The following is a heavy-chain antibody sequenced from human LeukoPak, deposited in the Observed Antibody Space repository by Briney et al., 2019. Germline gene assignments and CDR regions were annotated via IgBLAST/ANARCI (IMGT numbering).Heavy chain of an antibody. J-gene: IGHJ4*02. CDR2: IYYSGST. D-gene: IGHD3-10*01. Sequence: SETLSLTCTVSGGSISSGDYYWSWIRQPPGKGLEWIGYIYYSGSTYYNPSLKSRVTISVDTSKNQFSLKLSSVTAADTAVYYCASARNRYLLWFGDSFDYWGQGTLVTVSS. CDR3: ASARNRYLLWFGDSFDY. V-gene: IGHV4-30-4*01. CDR1: GGSISSGDYY.